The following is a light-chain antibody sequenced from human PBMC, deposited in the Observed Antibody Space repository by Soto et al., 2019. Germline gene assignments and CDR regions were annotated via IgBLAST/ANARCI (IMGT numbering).Light chain of an antibody. CDR2: GAS. V-gene: IGKV1-33*01. Sequence: DIQMTQSPSSLSVSVGDRVTITCQASEDISEHLNWYQQKPGKAPKLLIYGASKLDTGVPSRFSGSRSGTDFTFTISSLQSEDIATYYCQQYDNPPITFGQGTRLEMK. J-gene: IGKJ5*01. CDR3: QQYDNPPIT. CDR1: EDISEH.